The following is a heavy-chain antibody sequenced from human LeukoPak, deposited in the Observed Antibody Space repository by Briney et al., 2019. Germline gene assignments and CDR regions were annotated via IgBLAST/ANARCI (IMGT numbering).Heavy chain of an antibody. Sequence: SETLSLTCAVYGGSFSGYCWSWIRQPPGKGLEWIGYIYYSGTTNYNPSLKSRVTISVDTSKNQFSLKLSSVTAADTAVYYCARETAHYYDTSRGWFDPWGQGTLVTVSS. CDR3: ARETAHYYDTSRGWFDP. J-gene: IGHJ5*02. CDR1: GGSFSGYC. V-gene: IGHV4-59*01. CDR2: IYYSGTT. D-gene: IGHD3-22*01.